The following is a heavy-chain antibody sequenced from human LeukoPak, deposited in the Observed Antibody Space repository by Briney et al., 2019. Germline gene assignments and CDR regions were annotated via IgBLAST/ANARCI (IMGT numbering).Heavy chain of an antibody. V-gene: IGHV3-21*04. J-gene: IGHJ6*03. Sequence: PGGSLRLSCAASGFTFTSYNMNWVRQAPGRGLEWVSSISSSYTYIYYADSVKGRFTISRDNAKNSLYLQMNSLRAEDTAVYYCARDSYYDYVWGSYRYYYYYMDVWGKGTTVTISS. D-gene: IGHD3-16*02. CDR1: GFTFTSYN. CDR3: ARDSYYDYVWGSYRYYYYYMDV. CDR2: ISSSYTYI.